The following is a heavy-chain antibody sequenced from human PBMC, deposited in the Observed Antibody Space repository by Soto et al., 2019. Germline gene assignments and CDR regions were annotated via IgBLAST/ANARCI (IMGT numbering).Heavy chain of an antibody. CDR1: GFTFGDYA. D-gene: IGHD6-19*01. J-gene: IGHJ6*02. V-gene: IGHV3-49*03. Sequence: GGSLRLSCTASGFTFGDYAMSWFRQAPGKGLEWVGVVRSKAYGGTSDYAASVKGRFTISRDDSKSIAYLQMNTLRTEDTAVYYCSRYTYTSRYYYYGMDVWGQGTTVTVSS. CDR3: SRYTYTSRYYYYGMDV. CDR2: VRSKAYGGTS.